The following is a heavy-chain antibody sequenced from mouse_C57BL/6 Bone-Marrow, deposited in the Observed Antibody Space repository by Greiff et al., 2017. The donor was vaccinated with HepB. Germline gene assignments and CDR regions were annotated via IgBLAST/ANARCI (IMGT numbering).Heavy chain of an antibody. Sequence: QVQLKESGAELVRPGASVTLSCKALGYTFTDYEMHWVKQTPVHGLEWIGAIDPETGGTAYNQKFKGKAILTADKSSSTAYMELRSLTSEDSAVYYCTRLNLAMDYWGQGTSVTVSS. V-gene: IGHV1-15*01. CDR2: IDPETGGT. J-gene: IGHJ4*01. CDR3: TRLNLAMDY. CDR1: GYTFTDYE.